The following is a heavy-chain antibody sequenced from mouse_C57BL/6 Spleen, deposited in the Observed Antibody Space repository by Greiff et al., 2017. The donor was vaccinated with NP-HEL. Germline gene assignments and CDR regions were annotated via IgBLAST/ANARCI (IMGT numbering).Heavy chain of an antibody. V-gene: IGHV1-15*01. CDR1: GYTFTDYE. D-gene: IGHD1-1*01. CDR2: IDPETGGS. J-gene: IGHJ2*01. CDR3: TRIGYYGSRDYFDQ. Sequence: VQLQESGAELVRPGASVTLSCKASGYTFTDYEMHWVKQTPVHGLEWIGAIDPETGGSAYNQKFKGKAILTAEKSSSTPYMELRSLTSEDSAVYYCTRIGYYGSRDYFDQWGQGTTLTVSS.